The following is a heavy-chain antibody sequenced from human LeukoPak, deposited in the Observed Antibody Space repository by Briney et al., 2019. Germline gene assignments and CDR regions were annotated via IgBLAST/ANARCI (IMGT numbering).Heavy chain of an antibody. J-gene: IGHJ4*02. V-gene: IGHV1-2*02. CDR2: INPNSGGT. CDR1: GYTFTGYY. D-gene: IGHD6-19*01. CDR3: ARFSTRGWHFDY. Sequence: GASVKVSCKASGYTFTGYYMHWVRQAPGQGLEWMGWINPNSGGTNYAQKFQGRVTMTRDTSISTAYMELSSLRSDDTAVYYCARFSTRGWHFDYWGQGTLVTVSS.